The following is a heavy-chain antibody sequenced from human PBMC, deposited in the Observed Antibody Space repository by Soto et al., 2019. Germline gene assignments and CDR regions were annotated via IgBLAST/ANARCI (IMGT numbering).Heavy chain of an antibody. D-gene: IGHD1-1*01. CDR1: GGSISSYY. Sequence: SETLSLTCTVSGGSISSYYWSWIRQPPGKGLEWIGYIYYSGSTNYNPSLKSRVTISVDTSKNQFSLKLSSVTAADTAVYYCARAPPTGTAYDYWGQGTLVTVSS. V-gene: IGHV4-59*01. CDR3: ARAPPTGTAYDY. J-gene: IGHJ4*02. CDR2: IYYSGST.